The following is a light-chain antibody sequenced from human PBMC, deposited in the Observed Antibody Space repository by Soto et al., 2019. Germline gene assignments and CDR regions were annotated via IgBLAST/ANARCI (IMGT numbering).Light chain of an antibody. Sequence: EIVLTQSPATLYLSPGERATLSCRASQSVSSYLAWYQQKPGQAPRLLIYDASNRATGIPARFSGSGSGTDFTLTISSLETEDFAVYYCQQRSNWPPWAFGQGTKVDIK. CDR1: QSVSSY. CDR3: QQRSNWPPWA. V-gene: IGKV3-11*01. J-gene: IGKJ1*01. CDR2: DAS.